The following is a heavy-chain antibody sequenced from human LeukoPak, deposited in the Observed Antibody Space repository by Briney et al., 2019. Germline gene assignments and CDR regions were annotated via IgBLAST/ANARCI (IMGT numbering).Heavy chain of an antibody. V-gene: IGHV4-59*08. CDR1: GGSISSYY. Sequence: SETLSLTCTVSGGSISSYYWSWIRQPPGKGLEWIGYIYYSGSTNYNPSLKSRVTISVDTSKNQLSLKLSSVTAADTAVYYCARQGPAAIDYYYYGMDVWGQGTTVTVSS. J-gene: IGHJ6*02. CDR2: IYYSGST. CDR3: ARQGPAAIDYYYYGMDV.